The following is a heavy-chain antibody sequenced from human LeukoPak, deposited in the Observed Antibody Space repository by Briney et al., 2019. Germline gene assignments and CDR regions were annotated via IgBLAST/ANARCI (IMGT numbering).Heavy chain of an antibody. V-gene: IGHV4-59*01. Sequence: SETLPLTCTVSGGSISSYYWSWIRQPPGKGLEWIGYIYYSGSTNYNPSLKSRVTISVDTSKNQFSLKLSSVTAADTAVYYCARQSIAAAGGPFDYWGRGTLVTVSS. CDR3: ARQSIAAAGGPFDY. CDR2: IYYSGST. CDR1: GGSISSYY. J-gene: IGHJ4*02. D-gene: IGHD6-13*01.